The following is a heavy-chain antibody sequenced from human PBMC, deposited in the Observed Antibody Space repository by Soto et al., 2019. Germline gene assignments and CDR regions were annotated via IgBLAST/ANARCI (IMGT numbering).Heavy chain of an antibody. D-gene: IGHD3-10*01. CDR2: ISYDGSNK. CDR1: GFTFSSYA. J-gene: IGHJ4*02. Sequence: PGGSLRLSCAASGFTFSSYAMHWVRQAPGKGLEWVAVISYDGSNKYYADSVKGRFTISRDNSKNTLYLQMNSLRAEDTAVYYSARSRVIGERAIKGYWGQGTLVTVSS. V-gene: IGHV3-30-3*01. CDR3: ARSRVIGERAIKGY.